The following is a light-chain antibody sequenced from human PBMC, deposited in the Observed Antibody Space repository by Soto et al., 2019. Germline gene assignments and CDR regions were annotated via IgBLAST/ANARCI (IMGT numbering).Light chain of an antibody. CDR3: QHYNSYPYS. Sequence: IQMTQSPSTLSASVGDRVSITCRASQTIFSWLAWYQQKPGKAPNLLLYKASSLESGVPSRYSGSGSGTEFTLTISGLQPDDFAAYYCQHYNSYPYSFGQGTKLEIK. CDR1: QTIFSW. CDR2: KAS. V-gene: IGKV1-5*03. J-gene: IGKJ2*03.